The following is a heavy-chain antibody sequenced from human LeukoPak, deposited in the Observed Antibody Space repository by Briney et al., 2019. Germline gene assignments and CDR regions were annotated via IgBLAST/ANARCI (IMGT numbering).Heavy chain of an antibody. CDR3: ARHRASSRGGSGYSQGGFDY. Sequence: SETLSLTCAVFGYSITSGFSWGWIRQPPGKGLEWIGSIYYSGRTYYDPSLKSRVTISVDTSKSQFSLNLNSVTAADTAVYYCARHRASSRGGSGYSQGGFDYWGQGTLVTVSS. V-gene: IGHV4-38-2*01. CDR1: GYSITSGFS. D-gene: IGHD3-22*01. J-gene: IGHJ4*02. CDR2: IYYSGRT.